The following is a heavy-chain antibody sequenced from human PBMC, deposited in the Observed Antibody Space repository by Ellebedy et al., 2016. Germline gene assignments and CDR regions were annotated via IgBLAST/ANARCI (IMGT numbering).Heavy chain of an antibody. CDR1: GYTFTSYY. J-gene: IGHJ4*02. D-gene: IGHD1-14*01. V-gene: IGHV1-46*01. Sequence: ASVKVSCXASGYTFTSYYMHWVRQAPGQGLEWMGIINPSGGSTSYAQKFQGRVTMTRDTSTSTVYMELSSLRSEDTAVYYCARDPRGTPTTGPFDYWGQGTLVTVSS. CDR2: INPSGGST. CDR3: ARDPRGTPTTGPFDY.